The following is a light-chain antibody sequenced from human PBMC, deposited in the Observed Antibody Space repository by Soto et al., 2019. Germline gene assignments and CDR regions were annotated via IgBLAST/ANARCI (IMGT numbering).Light chain of an antibody. V-gene: IGKV1-39*01. Sequence: DIQMTQSPSSLSASVGDRVIITCRASQTISSHLNWYQQKPGKAPNLLVYAASSLQSGVPSRFTGSGSGTDFTLTISSLQPEDFATYYCQQYETFSNIGQGTKLEIK. CDR1: QTISSH. J-gene: IGKJ2*01. CDR2: AAS. CDR3: QQYETFSN.